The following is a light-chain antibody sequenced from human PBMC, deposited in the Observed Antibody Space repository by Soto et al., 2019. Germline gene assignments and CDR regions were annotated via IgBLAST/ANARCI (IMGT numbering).Light chain of an antibody. V-gene: IGKV1-39*01. CDR2: GAS. Sequence: EIQMTQSPSSLSASVGDAVSLTCRASRSISNYLNWYQQKPGRAPKLLISGASSLQRGVPSRFSGSGSGTTFTLTITSLQPDDFAIYFCQQSYTAPYTFGPGTKVEIK. CDR1: RSISNY. CDR3: QQSYTAPYT. J-gene: IGKJ3*01.